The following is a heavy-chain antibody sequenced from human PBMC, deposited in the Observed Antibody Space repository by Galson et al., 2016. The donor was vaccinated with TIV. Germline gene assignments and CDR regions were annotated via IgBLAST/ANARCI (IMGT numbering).Heavy chain of an antibody. CDR3: AHRGDGHNKIFDY. CDR2: IYWDDRK. V-gene: IGHV2-5*02. Sequence: PALVKPTQTLTLTCSFSGFSLTTSGVGVGWIRQPPRKALEWLGFIYWDDRKLYSPSLKNRLTITRDTSKNQVVLTMTNMDPVDTATYYCAHRGDGHNKIFDYCGQGTLVTVSS. J-gene: IGHJ4*02. CDR1: GFSLTTSGVG. D-gene: IGHD5-24*01.